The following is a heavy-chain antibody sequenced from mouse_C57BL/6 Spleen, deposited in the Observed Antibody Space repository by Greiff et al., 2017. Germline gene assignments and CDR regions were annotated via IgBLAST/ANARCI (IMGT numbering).Heavy chain of an antibody. CDR1: GYTFTSYW. Sequence: QVQLQQPGAELVRPGSSVKLSCKASGYTFTSYWMHWVKQRPIQGLEWIGNIDPSDSETHYNQKFKDKATLTVDKSSGTAYMQLSSLTSEGSAVYDRARGGDGDFPGWGTGTTVTVSS. V-gene: IGHV1-52*01. CDR3: ARGGDGDFPG. D-gene: IGHD2-13*01. CDR2: IDPSDSET. J-gene: IGHJ1*03.